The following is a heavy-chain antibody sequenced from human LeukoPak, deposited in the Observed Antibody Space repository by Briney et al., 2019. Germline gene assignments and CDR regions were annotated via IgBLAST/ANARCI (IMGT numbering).Heavy chain of an antibody. Sequence: ASVKVSCKTSGYTFTGYYMHWVRQAPGQGLEWMGWINPNSGDTNYAQKFQGRVTMTRDTSINTAYMELSRLRSDDTAVYYCARDRSPAPGRSYGRGHFDYWGQGTLVTVSS. CDR1: GYTFTGYY. V-gene: IGHV1-2*02. D-gene: IGHD5-18*01. J-gene: IGHJ4*02. CDR3: ARDRSPAPGRSYGRGHFDY. CDR2: INPNSGDT.